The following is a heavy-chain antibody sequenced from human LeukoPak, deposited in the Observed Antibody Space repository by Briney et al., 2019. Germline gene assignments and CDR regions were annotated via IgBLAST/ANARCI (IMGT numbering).Heavy chain of an antibody. V-gene: IGHV4-59*01. J-gene: IGHJ4*02. CDR2: IYYSGST. Sequence: PSETLSLTCTVSGGSISSYYWSWIRQPPGKGLEWIGYIYYSGSTNYNPSLKSRVTISVDTSKNQFSLKLSSVTAADTAVYYCARNLNSYGTDYWGQGTLVTVSS. D-gene: IGHD5-18*01. CDR3: ARNLNSYGTDY. CDR1: GGSISSYY.